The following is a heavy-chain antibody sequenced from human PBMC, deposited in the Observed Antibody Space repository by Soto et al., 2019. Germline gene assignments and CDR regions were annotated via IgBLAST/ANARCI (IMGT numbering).Heavy chain of an antibody. CDR3: ARDNDRPQLGGNYYYILDV. Sequence: ASVKVSCKASGYTFTSYAMHWVRQAPGQRLEWMGWINAGNGNTKYSQKFQGRVTVTADESTSTAYMELRGLRSDDTAVYYCARDNDRPQLGGNYYYILDVWGQGTTVTVSS. J-gene: IGHJ6*02. D-gene: IGHD1-1*01. V-gene: IGHV1-3*01. CDR1: GYTFTSYA. CDR2: INAGNGNT.